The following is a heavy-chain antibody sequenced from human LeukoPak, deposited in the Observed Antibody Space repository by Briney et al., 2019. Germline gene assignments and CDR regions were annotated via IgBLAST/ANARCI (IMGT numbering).Heavy chain of an antibody. CDR1: GGSFSGYY. J-gene: IGHJ4*02. CDR2: INHSGST. CDR3: ARANIAVALDY. Sequence: SETLSLTCAVYGGSFSGYYWSWIRQPPGKGLEWIGEINHSGSTNYNPSLKGRVTISVDTSKNQFSLKLSSVTAADTAVYYCARANIAVALDYWGQGTLVTVSS. D-gene: IGHD6-19*01. V-gene: IGHV4-34*01.